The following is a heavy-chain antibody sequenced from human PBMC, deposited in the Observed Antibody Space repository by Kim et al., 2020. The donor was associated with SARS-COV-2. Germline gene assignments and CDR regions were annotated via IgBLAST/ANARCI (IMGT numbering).Heavy chain of an antibody. D-gene: IGHD6-19*01. Sequence: GGSLRLSCAASGFTFSSYEMNWVRQAPGKGLEWVSYISSSGSTIYYADSVKGRFTISRDNAKNSLYLQMNSLRAEDTAIYYCARAGYSSGWYGFDSWGQGTLVTVSS. CDR1: GFTFSSYE. CDR3: ARAGYSSGWYGFDS. CDR2: ISSSGSTI. J-gene: IGHJ4*02. V-gene: IGHV3-48*03.